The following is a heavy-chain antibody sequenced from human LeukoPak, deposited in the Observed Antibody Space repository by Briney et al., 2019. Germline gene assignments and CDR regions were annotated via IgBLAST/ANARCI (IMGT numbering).Heavy chain of an antibody. Sequence: KASETLSLTCTVSGGSINSSSYYWGWVRQPPGKGLEWIGSMYYRGSTYYNPSLKSRVTISVDTSKNQFSLKLSSVTAADTAVYYCARERLLYDAFDIWGQGTMVTVPS. CDR3: ARERLLYDAFDI. J-gene: IGHJ3*02. CDR1: GGSINSSSYY. CDR2: MYYRGST. D-gene: IGHD2-15*01. V-gene: IGHV4-39*07.